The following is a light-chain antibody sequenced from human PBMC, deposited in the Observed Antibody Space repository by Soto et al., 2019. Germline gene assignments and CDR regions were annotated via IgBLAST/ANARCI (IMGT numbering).Light chain of an antibody. CDR1: NSNIGVYP. V-gene: IGLV1-44*01. J-gene: IGLJ2*01. Sequence: QSVLTQPPSASGTPGQRVTISCSGSNSNIGVYPVHWYQRLPGTAPKLLIYINNQRPSGVPDRFSGSKSGTSGSLAISGLQSEDEADYYCATWDDSLNAVVFGGGIKLTVL. CDR2: INN. CDR3: ATWDDSLNAVV.